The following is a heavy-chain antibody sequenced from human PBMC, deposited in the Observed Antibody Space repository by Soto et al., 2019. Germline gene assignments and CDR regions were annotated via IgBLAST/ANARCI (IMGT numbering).Heavy chain of an antibody. Sequence: QVQLVESGGGVVQPGRSLRLSCAASGFTFSSYGMHWVRQAPGKGLEWVAVRSYDGSNKYYADSVKGRFTISRDNSKNTLDLQMNSLRAEDTAVYYCASIILYNWNLQGMDVWGQGTTVTVSS. V-gene: IGHV3-30*03. CDR3: ASIILYNWNLQGMDV. D-gene: IGHD1-20*01. CDR2: RSYDGSNK. CDR1: GFTFSSYG. J-gene: IGHJ6*02.